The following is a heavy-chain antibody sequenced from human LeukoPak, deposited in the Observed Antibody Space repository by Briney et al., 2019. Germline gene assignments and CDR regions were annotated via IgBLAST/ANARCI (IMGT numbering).Heavy chain of an antibody. CDR3: ARDGWFGEPFDY. CDR1: GFTFSSYS. J-gene: IGHJ4*02. D-gene: IGHD3-10*01. V-gene: IGHV3-21*01. CDR2: ISSSSSYI. Sequence: GGSLRLSCAASGFTFSSYSMNWVRQAPGKGLEWVSSISSSSSYIYYADSVKGRFTISRDNAKNSLYLQMNSLRAEDTAVYYCARDGWFGEPFDYWGQGTLVTVSS.